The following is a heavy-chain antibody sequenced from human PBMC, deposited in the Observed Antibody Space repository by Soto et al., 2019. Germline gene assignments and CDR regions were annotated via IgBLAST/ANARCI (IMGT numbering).Heavy chain of an antibody. V-gene: IGHV4-39*01. Sequence: PSETLSLTCTVSGGSISSSSYYWGWIRQPPGKGLEWIGSIYYSGGTYYNPSLKSRVTISVDTSRNQFSLKLSSVTATDTAVYYCARHVGVVGPTRADYWGQGTQVTVSS. D-gene: IGHD2-21*01. CDR2: IYYSGGT. CDR3: ARHVGVVGPTRADY. CDR1: GGSISSSSYY. J-gene: IGHJ4*02.